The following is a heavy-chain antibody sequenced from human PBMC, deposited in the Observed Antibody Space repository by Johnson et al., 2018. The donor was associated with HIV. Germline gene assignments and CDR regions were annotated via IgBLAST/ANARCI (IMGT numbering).Heavy chain of an antibody. CDR2: TRYDGSDE. Sequence: QEQLVESGGGLVKPGGSLRLSCAASGFTFSDYYMSWIRQAPGVGLEWVAFTRYDGSDEFYADSVKGRFTISRDNSKNTLYLQMNSLRAEDTAVYYCAREGGQWLVLVDAFDIWGQGTMVTVSS. D-gene: IGHD6-19*01. CDR3: AREGGQWLVLVDAFDI. V-gene: IGHV3-30*02. CDR1: GFTFSDYY. J-gene: IGHJ3*02.